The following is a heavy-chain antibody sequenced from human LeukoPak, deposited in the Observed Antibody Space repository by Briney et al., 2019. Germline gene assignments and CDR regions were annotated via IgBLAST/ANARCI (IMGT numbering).Heavy chain of an antibody. CDR1: GGSFSGYY. V-gene: IGHV4-34*01. CDR2: INHSGST. J-gene: IGHJ6*04. Sequence: PSETLSLTCAVHGGSFSGYYWSWIRPPPGKGLEWIGEINHSGSTNYNPSLKSRGNISVDTSKNKFYLNLSSVTAADTAVYYCAIEPHCSSTSCPDYYGMDVWGKGTTVTVSS. D-gene: IGHD2-2*01. CDR3: AIEPHCSSTSCPDYYGMDV.